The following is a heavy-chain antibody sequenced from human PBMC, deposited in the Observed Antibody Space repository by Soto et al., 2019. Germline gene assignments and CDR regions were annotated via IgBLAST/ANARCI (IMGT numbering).Heavy chain of an antibody. CDR3: AKDTKSRMGDYGAFDI. CDR2: ISWNSGSI. J-gene: IGHJ3*02. CDR1: GFTFDDYA. V-gene: IGHV3-9*01. Sequence: EVQLVESGGGLVQPGRSLRLSCAASGFTFDDYAMHWVRQAPGKGLEWVSGISWNSGSIGYADSVKGRFTISRDNAKNSLYLQMNSLRAEDTALYYCAKDTKSRMGDYGAFDIWGQGTMVTVSS. D-gene: IGHD4-17*01.